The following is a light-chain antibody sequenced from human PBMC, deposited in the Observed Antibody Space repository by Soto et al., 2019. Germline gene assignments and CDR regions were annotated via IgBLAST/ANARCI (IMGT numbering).Light chain of an antibody. V-gene: IGKV3-11*01. CDR3: QPRSNWIT. CDR1: QSVSNRY. CDR2: GAS. J-gene: IGKJ5*01. Sequence: IVMTQSSNIRRSSPSERATLSCWASQSVSNRYLAWYQQKPGQAPRLLVYGASTRATGIPARFSGSGSGTECTVAFGCLEPEDFAVYYCQPRSNWITFGHGTRLEIK.